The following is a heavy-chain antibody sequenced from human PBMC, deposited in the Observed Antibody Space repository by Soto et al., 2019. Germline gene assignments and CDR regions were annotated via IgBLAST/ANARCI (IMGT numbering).Heavy chain of an antibody. D-gene: IGHD3-22*01. V-gene: IGHV3-30-3*01. J-gene: IGHJ4*02. CDR2: ISYDGSNK. Sequence: GGSLRLSCAASGFTFSSYAMHWVRQAPGKGLEWVAVISYDGSNKYYADSVKGRFTISRDNSKNTLYLQMNSLRAEDTAVYYCARDLRYYDSSGYPHYWGQGTLVTISS. CDR3: ARDLRYYDSSGYPHY. CDR1: GFTFSSYA.